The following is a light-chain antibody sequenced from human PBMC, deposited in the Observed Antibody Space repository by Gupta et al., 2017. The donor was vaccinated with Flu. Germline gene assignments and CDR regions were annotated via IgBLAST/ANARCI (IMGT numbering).Light chain of an antibody. CDR2: GVT. CDR3: SSCTSSTTVV. Sequence: QSALTQPASVSGSPGQSITISCTGTSSDIGSYNYVSWYQQHPGKAPKLFIYGVTNRPSGVSNRFSGSKSGDTASLTISGLQAEDEAYYYCSSCTSSTTVVFGGGTKLTVL. CDR1: SSDIGSYNY. J-gene: IGLJ2*01. V-gene: IGLV2-14*01.